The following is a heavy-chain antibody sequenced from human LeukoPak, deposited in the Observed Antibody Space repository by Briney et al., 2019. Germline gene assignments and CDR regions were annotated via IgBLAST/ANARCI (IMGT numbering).Heavy chain of an antibody. V-gene: IGHV4-39*01. Sequence: PSETLSLTCTVSGGSISSSSYYWGWIRQPPGKGLEWIGSIYYSGSTYYNPSLKSRVTISVDTSKNQFSLKLSSVTAADTAVYYCARGFGELLFWRVPGYYYYYMDVWGKGTTVTISS. CDR1: GGSISSSSYY. J-gene: IGHJ6*03. D-gene: IGHD3-10*01. CDR3: ARGFGELLFWRVPGYYYYYMDV. CDR2: IYYSGST.